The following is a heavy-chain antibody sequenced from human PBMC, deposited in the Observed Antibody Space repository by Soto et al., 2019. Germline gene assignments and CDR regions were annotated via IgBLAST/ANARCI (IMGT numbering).Heavy chain of an antibody. V-gene: IGHV1-69*13. CDR2: IIPIFGTA. J-gene: IGHJ6*02. CDR1: GCTFSSYA. D-gene: IGHD2-15*01. Sequence: SVKVSCKASGCTFSSYAISWVRQAPGQGLERMGGIIPIFGTANYAQKFQGRVTITADESTSTAYMELSSLRSEDTAVYYCATPDREVVVVAAHYYYYGMDVWGQGTTVTVS. CDR3: ATPDREVVVVAAHYYYYGMDV.